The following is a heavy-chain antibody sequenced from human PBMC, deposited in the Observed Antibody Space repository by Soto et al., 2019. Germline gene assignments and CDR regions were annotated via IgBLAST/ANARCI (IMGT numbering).Heavy chain of an antibody. D-gene: IGHD1-1*01. V-gene: IGHV1-18*01. CDR3: ARGRYGDY. J-gene: IGHJ4*02. CDR1: GYTFTSYG. CDR2: ISAHNGNT. Sequence: QVHLVQSGAEVKKPGASVKVSCKASGYTFTSYGITWVRQAPGQGLEWMGWISAHNGNTDYAQKLQDRVIVTRDTSTSTAYMELRSLRSDATAVYYCARGRYGDYWGQGALVTVSS.